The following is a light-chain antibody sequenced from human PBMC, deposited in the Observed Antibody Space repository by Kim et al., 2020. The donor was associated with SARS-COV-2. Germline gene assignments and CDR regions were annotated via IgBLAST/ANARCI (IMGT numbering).Light chain of an antibody. CDR1: QSISSW. Sequence: SSSVGDRVTITCRASQSISSWLAWYQQKPGKAPKLLIYEASSLESGVPSRFSGGGSGTEFTLTISSLQPDDFATYFCQQYKTYSRTFGQGTKLEI. CDR2: EAS. J-gene: IGKJ2*02. CDR3: QQYKTYSRT. V-gene: IGKV1-5*03.